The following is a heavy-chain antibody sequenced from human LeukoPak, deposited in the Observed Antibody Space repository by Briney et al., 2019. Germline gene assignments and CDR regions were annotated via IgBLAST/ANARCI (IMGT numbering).Heavy chain of an antibody. CDR3: AKDQEAYYYGSFDY. V-gene: IGHV3-30*18. D-gene: IGHD3-10*01. Sequence: GGSLRLSCAASGFTFSSYGMHWVRQAPGKGLEWVAVISYDGSNKYYADSVKGRSTISRDNSKNTLYLQMNSLRAEDAAVYYCAKDQEAYYYGSFDYWGQGTLVTVSS. CDR2: ISYDGSNK. J-gene: IGHJ4*02. CDR1: GFTFSSYG.